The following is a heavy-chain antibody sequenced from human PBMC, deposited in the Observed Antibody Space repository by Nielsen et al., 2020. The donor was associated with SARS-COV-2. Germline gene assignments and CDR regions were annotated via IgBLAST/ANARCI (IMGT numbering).Heavy chain of an antibody. V-gene: IGHV3-30*03. CDR1: GFTFSSYG. Sequence: RGSLRLSCAASGFTFSSYGMHWVRQAPGKGLEWVAVISYDGSNKYYADSVKGRFTISRDNSKNTLYLQMNSLRAGDTAVYCCARGEGSGIDSWGQGTLVTVSS. CDR2: ISYDGSNK. J-gene: IGHJ4*02. CDR3: ARGEGSGIDS. D-gene: IGHD3-10*01.